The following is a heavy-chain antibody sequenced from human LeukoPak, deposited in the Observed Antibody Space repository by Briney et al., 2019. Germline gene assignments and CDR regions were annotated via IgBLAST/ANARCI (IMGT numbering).Heavy chain of an antibody. V-gene: IGHV4-59*01. J-gene: IGHJ6*02. CDR1: GGSISSYY. CDR3: AGSPFHYYYGMDV. Sequence: ASETLSLTCTVSGGSISSYYWSWIRQPPGKGLEWIGYIYYSGSTNYNPSLKSRVTISVDTSKNQFSLKLSSVTAADTAVYYCAGSPFHYYYGMDVWGQGTTVTVSS. CDR2: IYYSGST.